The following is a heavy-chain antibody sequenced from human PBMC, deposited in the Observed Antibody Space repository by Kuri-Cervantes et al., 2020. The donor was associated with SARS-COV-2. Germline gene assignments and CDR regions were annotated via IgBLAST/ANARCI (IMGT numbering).Heavy chain of an antibody. CDR2: ILYTGNT. D-gene: IGHD3-3*01. Sequence: SETLSLTCTVSRGSINRSPYFWGWIRQPPGKALEWIGSILYTGNTHYTPSLNSRVIMSVDTSKNQFSLKLSSVTAADTAVYYCARHQYDFWSGYYPPLHFDYWGQGTLVTVSS. V-gene: IGHV4-39*01. CDR1: RGSINRSPYF. CDR3: ARHQYDFWSGYYPPLHFDY. J-gene: IGHJ4*02.